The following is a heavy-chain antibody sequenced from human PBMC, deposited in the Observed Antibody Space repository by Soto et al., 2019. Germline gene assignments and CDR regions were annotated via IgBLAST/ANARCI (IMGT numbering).Heavy chain of an antibody. D-gene: IGHD3-22*01. CDR2: ISAYNGNT. CDR1: GYTFTSYG. Sequence: QVQLVQSGAEVKKPGASVKVSCKASGYTFTSYGISWVRQAPGQGLEWMGWISAYNGNTNYAQKLQGRVTMTTDTSPTTAYLHLRSLRPDYTAVYYSASDHGGLTMFVVVICHYYYGLDVWGQGTTVTLSS. J-gene: IGHJ6*02. V-gene: IGHV1-18*01. CDR3: ASDHGGLTMFVVVICHYYYGLDV.